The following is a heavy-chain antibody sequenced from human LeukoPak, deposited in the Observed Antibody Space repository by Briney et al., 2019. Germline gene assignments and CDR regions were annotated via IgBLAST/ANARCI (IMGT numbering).Heavy chain of an antibody. D-gene: IGHD5-18*01. V-gene: IGHV3-30*02. CDR3: AKGRGYSYGLPFLY. CDR2: IRYDGSNK. J-gene: IGHJ4*02. CDR1: GFTFSSYG. Sequence: GGSLRLSCAASGFTFSSYGMHWVRQAPDKGLEWVAFIRYDGSNKYYADSVKGRFTISRDNSKNTLYLQMNSLRAEDTAVYYCAKGRGYSYGLPFLYWGQGTLVTVSS.